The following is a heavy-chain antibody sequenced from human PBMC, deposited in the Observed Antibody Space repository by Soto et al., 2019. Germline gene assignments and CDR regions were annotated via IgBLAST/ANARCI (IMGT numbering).Heavy chain of an antibody. J-gene: IGHJ4*02. D-gene: IGHD6-19*01. CDR1: GDSISTYY. V-gene: IGHV4-59*01. CDR3: ARGTSSGWFRY. CDR2: IYYSGNT. Sequence: QVQLQESGPGLVKPSETLSLTCTVSGDSISTYYWAWIRQPPGKGLEWIGYIYYSGNTHYNPSLKSRVCMSVDSSKNQFSLRLSSVTAADTAVYYCARGTSSGWFRYWGQGTLVTVSS.